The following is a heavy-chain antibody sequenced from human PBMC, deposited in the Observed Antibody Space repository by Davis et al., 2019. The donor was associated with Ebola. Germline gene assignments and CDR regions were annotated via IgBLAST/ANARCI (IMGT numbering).Heavy chain of an antibody. CDR2: IGGRGGST. D-gene: IGHD2-21*02. CDR1: GFTFTNYA. CDR3: EKSRVPWTAMSDLDF. Sequence: GESLKISCAASGFTFTNYAINWVRQAPGTGLEWVSTIGGRGGSTFYADSVKGRFSISRVNSKNTLYLQMNSLGAADTAVYYCEKSRVPWTAMSDLDFWGQGTLVTVSS. J-gene: IGHJ4*02. V-gene: IGHV3-23*01.